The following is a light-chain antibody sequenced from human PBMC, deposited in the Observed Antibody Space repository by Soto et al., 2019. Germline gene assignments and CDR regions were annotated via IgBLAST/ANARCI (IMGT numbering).Light chain of an antibody. CDR1: QSVSSSY. CDR2: GAS. CDR3: QQYGSSPTWT. Sequence: IVLTQSPGTLSLSPGEGATLSCRAGQSVSSSYLAWYQQKPGQAPRLLIYGASSRATGIPDRFSGSGSGTDFTLTISRLEPEDFAVYYCQQYGSSPTWTFGQGTKVDIK. J-gene: IGKJ1*01. V-gene: IGKV3-20*01.